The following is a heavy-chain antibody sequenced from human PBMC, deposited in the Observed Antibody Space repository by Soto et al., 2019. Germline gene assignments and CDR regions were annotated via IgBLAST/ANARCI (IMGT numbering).Heavy chain of an antibody. CDR3: ARRTPGGSETYYNSWLDP. V-gene: IGHV4-34*01. Sequence: PSETLSLTCAVYGGSFSGYSWPCIRQPPGRGLEWIVEISHSGTTNYNPSLKSRVTISVDTSKNQFSLKLSSVTAADTAVYYCARRTPGGSETYYNSWLDPWAQGTLVNVSS. CDR2: ISHSGTT. J-gene: IGHJ5*02. CDR1: GGSFSGYS. D-gene: IGHD3-10*01.